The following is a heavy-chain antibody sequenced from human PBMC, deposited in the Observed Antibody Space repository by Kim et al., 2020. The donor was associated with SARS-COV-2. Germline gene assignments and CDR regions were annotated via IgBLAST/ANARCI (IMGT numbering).Heavy chain of an antibody. CDR3: ASYGSGTKLGPFDP. Sequence: SETLSLTCTVSGGSISSYYWSWIRQPPGKGLEWIGYIYYSGSTNYNPSLRSRVTISVDTSKNQFSLKLSSVTAADTAVYYCASYGSGTKLGPFDPWGQGTLVTVSS. CDR2: IYYSGST. V-gene: IGHV4-59*08. CDR1: GGSISSYY. J-gene: IGHJ5*02. D-gene: IGHD3-10*01.